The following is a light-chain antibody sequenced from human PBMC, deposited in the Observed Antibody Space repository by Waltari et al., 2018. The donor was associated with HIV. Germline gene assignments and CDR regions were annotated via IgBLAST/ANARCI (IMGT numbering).Light chain of an antibody. CDR1: QNVGAK. CDR2: HSS. Sequence: TQSPATISVSPGGRVTVSCRASQNVGAKLAWYQQKPGQSPRLLIYHSSVRAAGVPTRFGGAGSATNFTLTITSLQSEDFALYFCQQYHHWPPLTFGGGSRVELK. V-gene: IGKV3D-15*01. CDR3: QQYHHWPPLT. J-gene: IGKJ4*01.